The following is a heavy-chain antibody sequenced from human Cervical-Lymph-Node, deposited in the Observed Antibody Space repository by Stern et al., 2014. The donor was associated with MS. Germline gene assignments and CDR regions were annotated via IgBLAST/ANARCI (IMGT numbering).Heavy chain of an antibody. CDR3: ARIPGITVAGTNYYYGMDV. D-gene: IGHD6-19*01. J-gene: IGHJ6*02. V-gene: IGHV4-34*01. Sequence: QVQLQQWGAGLLKPSETLSLTCAVYGESFNVYYWTWIRQPPGKGLEWIGEISHSGSTNYTPSLKSRVTISVDPSKAQFSLKLSSVTAADTAVYYCARIPGITVAGTNYYYGMDVWGQGTTVTVSS. CDR1: GESFNVYY. CDR2: ISHSGST.